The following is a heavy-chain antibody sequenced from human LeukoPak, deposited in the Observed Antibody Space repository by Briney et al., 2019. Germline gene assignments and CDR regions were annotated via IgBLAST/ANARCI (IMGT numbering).Heavy chain of an antibody. J-gene: IGHJ5*02. CDR2: IIPIFGTA. V-gene: IGHV1-69*05. CDR1: GGTFSSYD. CDR3: ARSRCSSTNCFTGWFDP. Sequence: ASVKVSCKASGGTFSSYDISWVRQAPGQGLEWMGGIIPIFGTAKYAQKFQGKVTITTDESTSTAYMELSSLRSEDTAVYYCARSRCSSTNCFTGWFDPWGQGTLVTVSA. D-gene: IGHD2-2*01.